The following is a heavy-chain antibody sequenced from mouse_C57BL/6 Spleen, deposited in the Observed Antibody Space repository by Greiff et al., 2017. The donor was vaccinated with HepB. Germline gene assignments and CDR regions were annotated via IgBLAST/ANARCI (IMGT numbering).Heavy chain of an antibody. CDR1: GFTFSDYY. CDR2: INYDGSST. CDR3: ARDTGHYYGSSYGYFDV. Sequence: EVQLVESEGGLVQPGSSMKLSCTASGFTFSDYYMAWVRQVPEKGLEWVANINYDGSSTYYLDSLKSRFIISRDNAKNILYLQMSSLKSEDTATYYCARDTGHYYGSSYGYFDVWGTGTTVTVSS. J-gene: IGHJ1*03. D-gene: IGHD1-1*01. V-gene: IGHV5-16*01.